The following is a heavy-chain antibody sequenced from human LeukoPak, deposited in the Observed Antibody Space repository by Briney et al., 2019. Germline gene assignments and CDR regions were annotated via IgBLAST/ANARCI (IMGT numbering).Heavy chain of an antibody. D-gene: IGHD3-10*01. CDR3: ARAFRKSGSYSDAFDI. Sequence: SETLSLTCTVSGGSISSYYWSWIRQPPGKGLEWIGYTYYSGSTNYNPSLKSRVTISVDTPKNQFSLKLSSVTAADTAVYYCARAFRKSGSYSDAFDIWGQGTMVTVSS. J-gene: IGHJ3*02. CDR2: TYYSGST. V-gene: IGHV4-59*01. CDR1: GGSISSYY.